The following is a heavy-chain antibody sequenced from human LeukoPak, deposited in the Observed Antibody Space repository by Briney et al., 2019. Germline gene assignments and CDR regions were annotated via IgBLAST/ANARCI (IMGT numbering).Heavy chain of an antibody. CDR3: AKVQGTHHYDSSGYYYPDAFDI. D-gene: IGHD3-22*01. CDR1: GFTFSSYA. J-gene: IGHJ3*02. Sequence: GGSLRLSCAASGFTFSSYAMSWVRQAPGKGLEWVSAISGSGGSTYYADSVKGRFTISRDNSKNTLYLQMNSLRAEDTAVYYCAKVQGTHHYDSSGYYYPDAFDIWGQGTMVTVSS. CDR2: ISGSGGST. V-gene: IGHV3-23*01.